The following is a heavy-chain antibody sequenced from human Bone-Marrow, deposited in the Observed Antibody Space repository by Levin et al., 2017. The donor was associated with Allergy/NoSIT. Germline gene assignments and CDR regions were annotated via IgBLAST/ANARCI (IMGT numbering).Heavy chain of an antibody. V-gene: IGHV3-7*02. J-gene: IGHJ4*02. D-gene: IGHD2-8*01. Sequence: GESLKISCASSGFTFSGYWMAWVRQAPGKGLEWVANIHRDGGDGYYVDSVKGRFTISRDNARNSLDLQMNSLRVEDTAVYYCARNGAWSFEFWGQGTLVTVSS. CDR1: GFTFSGYW. CDR2: IHRDGGDG. CDR3: ARNGAWSFEF.